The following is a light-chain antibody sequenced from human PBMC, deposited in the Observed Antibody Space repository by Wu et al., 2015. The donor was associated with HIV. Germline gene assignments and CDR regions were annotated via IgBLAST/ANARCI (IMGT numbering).Light chain of an antibody. CDR3: QQRSNWPWT. Sequence: EIVMTQSPATLSVSPGERATLSCRASQSVRSDYLGWYQQRPGQAPRLLIYGASSRVTGIPDRFSGSGSGTDFTLTISRLEPEDFAVYYCQQRSNWPWTFGQGTKVEIK. CDR1: QSVRSDY. CDR2: GAS. V-gene: IGKV3D-20*02. J-gene: IGKJ1*01.